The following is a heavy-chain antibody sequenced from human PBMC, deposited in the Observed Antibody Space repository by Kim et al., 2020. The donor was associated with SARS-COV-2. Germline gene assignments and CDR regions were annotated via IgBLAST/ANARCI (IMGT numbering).Heavy chain of an antibody. J-gene: IGHJ5*01. CDR3: VKQYSSTWYGWFDS. CDR2: IYTGASGT. CDR1: GFTFSSYA. Sequence: GGSLRLSRVASGFTFSSYAMSWVRQAPGKGLEWVSVIYTGASGTYYADSVKGRFTISRDNSKNTVFLQMNSLRADDTAVYYCVKQYSSTWYGWFDSWGQGTLVTVSS. D-gene: IGHD6-13*01. V-gene: IGHV3-23*03.